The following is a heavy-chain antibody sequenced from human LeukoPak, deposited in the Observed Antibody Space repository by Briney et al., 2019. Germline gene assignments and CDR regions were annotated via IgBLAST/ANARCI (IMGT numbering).Heavy chain of an antibody. Sequence: PSQTLSLTCAVSGGSISSGSYYGSCIRQPAGKGLEWIGRIYTSGSTNYNPSLKSRVPISVDTFKNQASLKLSSVAAADTAVYYCARAGSSSGWSVDYWGQGTLVTVSS. D-gene: IGHD6-19*01. CDR2: IYTSGST. V-gene: IGHV4-61*02. J-gene: IGHJ4*02. CDR1: GGSISSGSYY. CDR3: ARAGSSSGWSVDY.